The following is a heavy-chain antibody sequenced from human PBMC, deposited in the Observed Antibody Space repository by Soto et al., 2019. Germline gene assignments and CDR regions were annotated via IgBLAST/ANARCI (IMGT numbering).Heavy chain of an antibody. CDR1: SASIITEQR. Sequence: QMQLQESGPGLVKPSETLSLTCAVSSASIITEQRWTWVRQPPGKGLEWIGEIHHSGSTNNNPSLRSXXTXSXXKSKNQFSLNLNSGTAADTALYYGARSFGWYAIDHWGQGTLVIVSS. J-gene: IGHJ4*02. CDR3: ARSFGWYAIDH. CDR2: IHHSGST. D-gene: IGHD6-19*01. V-gene: IGHV4-4*02.